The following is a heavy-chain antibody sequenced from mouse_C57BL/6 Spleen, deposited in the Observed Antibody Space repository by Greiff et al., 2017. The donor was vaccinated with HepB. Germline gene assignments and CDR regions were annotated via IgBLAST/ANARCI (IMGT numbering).Heavy chain of an antibody. D-gene: IGHD3-2*02. CDR3: ASQTAQAPFAY. V-gene: IGHV1-22*01. CDR2: INPNNGGT. J-gene: IGHJ3*01. CDR1: GYTFTDYN. Sequence: EVQLQQSGPELVKPGASVKMSCKASGYTFTDYNMHWVKQSHGKSLEWIGYINPNNGGTSYNQKFKGKATLTVNKSSSTAYMELRSLTSEDSAVYYCASQTAQAPFAYWGQGTLVTVSA.